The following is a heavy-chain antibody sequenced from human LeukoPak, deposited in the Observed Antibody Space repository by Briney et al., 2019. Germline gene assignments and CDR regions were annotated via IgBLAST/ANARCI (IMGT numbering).Heavy chain of an antibody. Sequence: PGRSLRLSCAASGFTFSSYAMHWVRQAPRKGLEWVAVISYEGSNKYYADSVKGRFVITRDNSKNTLYLQMNSLRTEDRAVYYCAKDIGEGGQWAFNYWGQGTLVTVSS. J-gene: IGHJ4*02. CDR2: ISYEGSNK. D-gene: IGHD3-10*01. CDR1: GFTFSSYA. V-gene: IGHV3-30*18. CDR3: AKDIGEGGQWAFNY.